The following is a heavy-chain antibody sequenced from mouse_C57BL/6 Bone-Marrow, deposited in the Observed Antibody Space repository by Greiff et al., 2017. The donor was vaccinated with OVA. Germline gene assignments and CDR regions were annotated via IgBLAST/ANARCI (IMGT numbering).Heavy chain of an antibody. D-gene: IGHD1-1*01. CDR3: ARRDYGSAYYFDY. Sequence: VQLQQSGPELVKPGASVKISCKASGYSFTDYNMNWVQQSNGKSLEWIGVINPNDGTTSYNQKFKGKATLTVDQSSSTAYMQLNSLTSEDSAVYYCARRDYGSAYYFDYWGQGTTLTVSS. V-gene: IGHV1-39*01. J-gene: IGHJ2*01. CDR1: GYSFTDYN. CDR2: INPNDGTT.